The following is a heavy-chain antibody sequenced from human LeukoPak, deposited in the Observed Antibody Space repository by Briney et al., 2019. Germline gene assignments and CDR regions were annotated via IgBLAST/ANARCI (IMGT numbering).Heavy chain of an antibody. CDR2: IGAYNGNT. CDR1: GYTFTSYG. D-gene: IGHD5-12*01. CDR3: ARDLSGYDWLLYYGMDV. Sequence: GASVKVSCKASGYTFTSYGISWVRQAPGQGLEWMGWIGAYNGNTNYAQKLQGRVTMTTDTSTSTAYMELRSLRSDDTAVYYCARDLSGYDWLLYYGMDVWGQGTTVTVSS. J-gene: IGHJ6*02. V-gene: IGHV1-18*01.